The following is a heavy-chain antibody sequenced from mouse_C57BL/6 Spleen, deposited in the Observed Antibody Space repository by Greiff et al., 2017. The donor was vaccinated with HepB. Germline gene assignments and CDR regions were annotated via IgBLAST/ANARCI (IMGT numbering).Heavy chain of an antibody. Sequence: QVQLQQPGAELVMPGASVKLSCKASGYTFTSYWMHWVKQRPGQGLEWIGEIDPSDSYTNYNQKFKGKSTLTVDKSSSTAYMQLSSLTSDDSAVYYLARRNYYGSSYGFAYWGQGTLVTVSA. J-gene: IGHJ3*01. CDR2: IDPSDSYT. D-gene: IGHD1-1*01. V-gene: IGHV1-69*01. CDR1: GYTFTSYW. CDR3: ARRNYYGSSYGFAY.